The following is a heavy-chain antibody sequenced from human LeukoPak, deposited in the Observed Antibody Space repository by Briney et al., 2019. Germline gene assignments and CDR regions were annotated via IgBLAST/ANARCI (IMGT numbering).Heavy chain of an antibody. CDR2: SNTDGSST. J-gene: IGHJ4*02. V-gene: IGHV3-74*01. Sequence: HPGGPLRLPCAASGFTFSSYWMHWVRQAPGEGLVLVSRSNTDGSSTSYADSVKGRFTISRDNAKNTLYLQMNSLRAEDTAVYYCARVSGRGNIVGATTSPDYWGQGTLVTVSS. CDR3: ARVSGRGNIVGATTSPDY. CDR1: GFTFSSYW. D-gene: IGHD1-26*01.